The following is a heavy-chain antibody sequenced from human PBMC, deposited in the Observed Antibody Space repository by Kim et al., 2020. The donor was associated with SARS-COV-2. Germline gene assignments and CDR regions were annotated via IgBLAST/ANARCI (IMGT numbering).Heavy chain of an antibody. V-gene: IGHV4-34*01. CDR3: ARLAFYGMDV. CDR2: GLT. Sequence: GLTNYTPPLKSRVSISADATKSQFSLNLTSMTAADTAVYYCARLAFYGMDVWGQGITVTVS. D-gene: IGHD3-3*02. J-gene: IGHJ6*02.